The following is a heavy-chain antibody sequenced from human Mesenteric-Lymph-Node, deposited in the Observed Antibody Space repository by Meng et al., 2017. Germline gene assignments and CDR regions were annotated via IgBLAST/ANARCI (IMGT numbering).Heavy chain of an antibody. CDR1: GFTFSSYA. CDR2: ISGSGGST. Sequence: GESLKISCAASGFTFSSYAMSWVRQAPGKGLEWVSAISGSGGSTYYADSVKGRFTISRDNSKNTLYLQMNSLRAEDTAVYYCARAPHYYDSSAPDYWGQGTLVTVSS. J-gene: IGHJ4*02. D-gene: IGHD3-22*01. CDR3: ARAPHYYDSSAPDY. V-gene: IGHV3-23*01.